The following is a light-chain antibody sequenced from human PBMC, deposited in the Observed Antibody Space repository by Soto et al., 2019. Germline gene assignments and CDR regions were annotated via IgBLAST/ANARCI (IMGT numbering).Light chain of an antibody. J-gene: IGLJ1*01. CDR1: GSDIATFNY. CDR3: NSYSSTSFYV. Sequence: QSVLAQPASMSGSPGQSITISCTGSGSDIATFNYVSWYQQYPGKAPKLLIYQVTSRASGDSHRFSGSKSGNTAALTISGLQPEDEAEYYCNSYSSTSFYVFGTGTKLTVL. V-gene: IGLV2-14*01. CDR2: QVT.